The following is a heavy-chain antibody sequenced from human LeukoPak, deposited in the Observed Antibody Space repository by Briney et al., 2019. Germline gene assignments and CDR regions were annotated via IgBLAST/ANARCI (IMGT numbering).Heavy chain of an antibody. CDR3: ASQVVPAATIPVGYFDY. CDR1: GGSISSSSYY. Sequence: SETLSLTCTVSGGSISSSSYYWGWIRHPPGKGLEWIGSIYYSGSTYYNPSLKSRVTISVDTSKNQFSLKLSSVTAADTAVYYCASQVVPAATIPVGYFDYWGQGTLVTVSS. V-gene: IGHV4-39*01. D-gene: IGHD2-2*01. J-gene: IGHJ4*02. CDR2: IYYSGST.